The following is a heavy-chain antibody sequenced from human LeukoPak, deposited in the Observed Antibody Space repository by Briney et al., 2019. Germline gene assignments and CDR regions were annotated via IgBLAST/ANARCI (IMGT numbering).Heavy chain of an antibody. V-gene: IGHV1-18*01. CDR3: ARSSDSTNFDF. Sequence: ASVKVSCTASGYTFTNYDITWVRQAPGRGLEWMGWISPYNGKTDSAQKLQGRVTMTTDTSTSTAYMELRSLTSDDTAVYFCARSSDSTNFDFWGQGTLVAVSS. CDR2: ISPYNGKT. CDR1: GYTFTNYD. D-gene: IGHD1-14*01. J-gene: IGHJ4*02.